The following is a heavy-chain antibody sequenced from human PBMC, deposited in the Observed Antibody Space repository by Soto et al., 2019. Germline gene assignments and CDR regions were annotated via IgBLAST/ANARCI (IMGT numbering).Heavy chain of an antibody. CDR2: ISGSGGST. CDR3: ARRPGAVGTAAAAPPV. V-gene: IGHV3-23*01. J-gene: IGHJ4*02. D-gene: IGHD6-13*01. CDR1: GFTFSSYA. Sequence: GGSLRLSCAASGFTFSSYAMSWVRQAPGKGLEWVSAISGSGGSTYYADSVKGRFTISRDNSKNTLYLQMNSLRAEDTAVYYCARRPGAVGTAAAAPPVWGQGTLVTVSS.